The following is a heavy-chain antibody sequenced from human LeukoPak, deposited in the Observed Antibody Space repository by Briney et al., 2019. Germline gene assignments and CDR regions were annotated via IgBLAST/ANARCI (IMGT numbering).Heavy chain of an antibody. V-gene: IGHV3-21*06. CDR3: ARDCTSATCYSGLDV. CDR2: ISSRRSGSKSYI. Sequence: PGGSLRLSCVASGFTFSFYSMNWVHQAPGKGLEWVSSISSRRSGSKSYIYYADSVKGRFTVSRDNATNSLYLQMNSLRAEDTAVYYCARDCTSATCYSGLDVWGQGTTVTVSS. D-gene: IGHD2-2*01. J-gene: IGHJ6*02. CDR1: GFTFSFYS.